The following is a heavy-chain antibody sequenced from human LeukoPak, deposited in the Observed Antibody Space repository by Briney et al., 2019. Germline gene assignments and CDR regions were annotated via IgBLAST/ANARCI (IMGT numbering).Heavy chain of an antibody. V-gene: IGHV4-31*03. CDR2: IYYSGST. CDR3: ARGSTYGSGSYYPAVDV. D-gene: IGHD3-10*01. Sequence: PSQTLSLTCTVSGGSISSGGYYWSWIRRHPGKGLEWIGYIYYSGSTYYNPSLKSRVTISVDTSKNQFSLKLSSVTAADTAVYYCARGSTYGSGSYYPAVDVWGKGTTVTVSS. J-gene: IGHJ6*04. CDR1: GGSISSGGYY.